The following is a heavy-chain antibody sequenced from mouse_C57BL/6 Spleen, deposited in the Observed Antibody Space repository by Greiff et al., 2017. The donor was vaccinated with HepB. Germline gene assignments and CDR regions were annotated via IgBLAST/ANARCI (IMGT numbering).Heavy chain of an antibody. CDR2: ISDGGSYT. D-gene: IGHD2-3*01. CDR3: ARDRSGYSRWYFDV. Sequence: EVMLVESGGGLVKPGGSLKLSCAASGFTFSSYAMSWVRQTPEKRLEWVATISDGGSYTYYPDNVKGRFTISRDKAKNNLYLQMSHLKSEDTAMYYCARDRSGYSRWYFDVWGTGTTVTVSS. J-gene: IGHJ1*03. V-gene: IGHV5-4*01. CDR1: GFTFSSYA.